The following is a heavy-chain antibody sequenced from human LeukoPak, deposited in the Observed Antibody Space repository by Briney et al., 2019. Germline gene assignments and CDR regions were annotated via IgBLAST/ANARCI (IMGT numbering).Heavy chain of an antibody. CDR1: GGSISSGDYY. Sequence: SETLSLTCTVSGGSISSGDYYWSWIRQPPGKGLEWIGYIYYSGSTYYNPYLKSRFTISVDTSKNQFSLKLSSVTAADTAVYYCARDTLSDDFWSGYSFDYWGQGTLVTVSS. V-gene: IGHV4-30-4*08. CDR2: IYYSGST. J-gene: IGHJ4*02. CDR3: ARDTLSDDFWSGYSFDY. D-gene: IGHD3-3*01.